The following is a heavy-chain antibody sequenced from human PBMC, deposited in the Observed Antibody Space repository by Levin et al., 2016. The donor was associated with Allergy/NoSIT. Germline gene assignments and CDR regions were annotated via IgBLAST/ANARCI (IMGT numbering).Heavy chain of an antibody. Sequence: SETLSLTCVVSGASFTSNNWWTWVRQPPGRGLEWIGEIFHSGNTHYSPSLKSRVTISMDKSKNQFSLSLSSVTAADTAVYYCARDSLAAAATEDWGQGTLVTVSS. J-gene: IGHJ4*02. V-gene: IGHV4/OR15-8*02. CDR2: IFHSGNT. D-gene: IGHD6-25*01. CDR3: ARDSLAAAATED. CDR1: GASFTSNNW.